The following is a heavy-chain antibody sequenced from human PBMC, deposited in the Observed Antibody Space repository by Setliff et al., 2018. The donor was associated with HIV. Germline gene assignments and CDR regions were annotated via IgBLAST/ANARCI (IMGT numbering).Heavy chain of an antibody. D-gene: IGHD3-9*01. Sequence: ASVKVSCKASGYTFTCYGISWVRQAPGQGLEWMGWISAYNGNTNYAQKLQGRVTMTTDTSSSTAYLDLRSLRSDDTAMYYCARQGDYHILTGYYSGPHDAFDIWGQGTMVTVSS. J-gene: IGHJ3*02. CDR1: GYTFTCYG. CDR3: ARQGDYHILTGYYSGPHDAFDI. V-gene: IGHV1-18*01. CDR2: ISAYNGNT.